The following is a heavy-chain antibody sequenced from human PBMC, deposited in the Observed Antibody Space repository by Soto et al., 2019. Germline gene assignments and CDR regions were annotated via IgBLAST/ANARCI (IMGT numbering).Heavy chain of an antibody. CDR1: GGSFSGYY. D-gene: IGHD2-2*01. J-gene: IGHJ5*02. CDR2: INHSGST. Sequence: PSETLSLTCAVYGGSFSGYYWSWIRQPPGKGLEWIGEINHSGSTNYNPSLKSRVTISVDTSKNQFSPKLSSVTAADTAVYYCARGRGCSSTSCYRGAWFDPWGQGTLVTVSS. CDR3: ARGRGCSSTSCYRGAWFDP. V-gene: IGHV4-34*01.